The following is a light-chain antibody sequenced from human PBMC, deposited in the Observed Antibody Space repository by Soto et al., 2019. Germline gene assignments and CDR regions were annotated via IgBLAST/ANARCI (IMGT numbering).Light chain of an antibody. J-gene: IGKJ3*01. Sequence: EIVLTQSPATLSLSPGERATIACRASQSVSSYLAWYQQKPGQAPRRLIYDASNRATGIPARFSGSGSGTDFTLTISSLEPEDFAVYYCQQRSNWPLFTFGPGTKVDIK. CDR1: QSVSSY. CDR3: QQRSNWPLFT. V-gene: IGKV3-11*01. CDR2: DAS.